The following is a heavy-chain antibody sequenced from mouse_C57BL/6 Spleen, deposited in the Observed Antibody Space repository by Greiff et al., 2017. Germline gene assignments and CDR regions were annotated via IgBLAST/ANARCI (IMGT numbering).Heavy chain of an antibody. D-gene: IGHD1-1*01. Sequence: QVQLQQPGAELVKPGASVTMSCKASGYTFTSYWITWVKQRPGQGLEWIGDIFPGSGSTNYNEKFKSKATLTVDTASSTAYMQLSSLTSEDSAVYYCARCYYGSGYGYFDGWGTGTTVTVSS. V-gene: IGHV1-55*01. CDR1: GYTFTSYW. J-gene: IGHJ1*03. CDR2: IFPGSGST. CDR3: ARCYYGSGYGYFDG.